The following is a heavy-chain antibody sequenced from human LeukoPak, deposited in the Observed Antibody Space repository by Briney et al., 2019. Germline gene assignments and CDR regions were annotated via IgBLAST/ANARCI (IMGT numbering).Heavy chain of an antibody. D-gene: IGHD3-3*01. CDR1: GFTFSSYG. CDR3: AKDMYYDFWSGYPDY. CDR2: IRYDGSNK. J-gene: IGHJ4*02. Sequence: GGSLRLSCAASGFTFSSYGMHWVRQAPGKGLEWVAFIRYDGSNKYYADSVKGRFTISRDNSKNTLYLQMNSLIAEDTAVYYCAKDMYYDFWSGYPDYWGQGTLVTVSS. V-gene: IGHV3-30*02.